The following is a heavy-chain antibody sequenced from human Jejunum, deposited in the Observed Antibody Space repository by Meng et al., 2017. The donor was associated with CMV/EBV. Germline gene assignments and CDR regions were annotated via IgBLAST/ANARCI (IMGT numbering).Heavy chain of an antibody. CDR3: VLMIPADTNYFDP. CDR2: VYYSGTT. J-gene: IGHJ5*02. D-gene: IGHD6-25*01. Sequence: GASIISGDRYWTWIRQSPGKGLEWIGNVYYSGTTSYNRSLKSRVTISVDTSKNQFSLKLASVIAADTAVYYCVLMIPADTNYFDPWGQGTLVTVSS. V-gene: IGHV4-30-4*01. CDR1: GASIISGDRY.